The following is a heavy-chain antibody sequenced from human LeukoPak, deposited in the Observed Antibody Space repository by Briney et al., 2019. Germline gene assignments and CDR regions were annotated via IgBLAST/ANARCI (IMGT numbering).Heavy chain of an antibody. Sequence: PSETPSLTCTVSGDSIGSSSYYWGWIRQPPGKGLEWIGSIYYSGSTYYNPSLKSRVTISVDTPKNQFSLKLSSVTAADTAVYYCARLSAAAGTSTALTCYFDYWGQGTLVTVSS. D-gene: IGHD6-13*01. J-gene: IGHJ4*02. V-gene: IGHV4-39*01. CDR1: GDSIGSSSYY. CDR3: ARLSAAAGTSTALTCYFDY. CDR2: IYYSGST.